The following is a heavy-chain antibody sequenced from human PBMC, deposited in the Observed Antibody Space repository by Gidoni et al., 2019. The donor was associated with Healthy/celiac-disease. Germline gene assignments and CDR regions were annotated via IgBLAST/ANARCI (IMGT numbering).Heavy chain of an antibody. CDR3: AKDISIFDAY. D-gene: IGHD3-3*01. Sequence: EVQLLESGGGLVQPGWALRLSCAAFGFTFSSDAMSWVRQAPGKGLEWVSAISGSGGSTYYADSVKGRFTISRDNSKNTLYLQMNSLRAEDTAVYYCAKDISIFDAYWGQGTLVTVSS. J-gene: IGHJ4*02. V-gene: IGHV3-23*01. CDR1: GFTFSSDA. CDR2: ISGSGGST.